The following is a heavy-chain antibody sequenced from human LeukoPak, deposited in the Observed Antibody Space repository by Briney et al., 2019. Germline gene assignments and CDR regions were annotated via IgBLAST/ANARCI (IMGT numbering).Heavy chain of an antibody. CDR1: GFTFSSYG. CDR2: ISGSGGST. Sequence: GGSLRLSCAASGFTFSSYGMSWVRQAPGKGLEWVSAISGSGGSTYYADFVKGRFTISRDNSQNTLYLQMNSLRAEDTAVYYCAKSPTYYDILNYFVYGGQGTLVTVSS. J-gene: IGHJ4*02. CDR3: AKSPTYYDILNYFVY. V-gene: IGHV3-23*01. D-gene: IGHD3-9*01.